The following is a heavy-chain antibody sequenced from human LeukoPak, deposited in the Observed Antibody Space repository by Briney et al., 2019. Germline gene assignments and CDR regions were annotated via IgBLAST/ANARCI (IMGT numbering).Heavy chain of an antibody. V-gene: IGHV3-23*01. CDR2: ISCSGGSS. CDR1: GFTLTSYA. D-gene: IGHD3-3*01. J-gene: IGHJ4*02. CDR3: AKAREIMIFGVVIPACY. Sequence: GGSLRLSCAASGFTLTSYAVTWVRQAPGKGLEWVSTISCSGGSSYYADSVKGRFTISRDNSENTLYLQMNSLRAEDTAVSYCAKAREIMIFGVVIPACYWGQGTLVTVSS.